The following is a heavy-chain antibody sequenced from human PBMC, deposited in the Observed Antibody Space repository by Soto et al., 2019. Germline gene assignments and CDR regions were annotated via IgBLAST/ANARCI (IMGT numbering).Heavy chain of an antibody. CDR3: ARHLFLINYYDSSGYRYYYYGMDV. J-gene: IGHJ6*02. Sequence: GESLKISCKGSGYSFTSYWIGWVRQMPGKGLEWMGIIYPGDSDTRYSPSFQGQVTISADKSISTAYLQWSSLKASDTAMYYCARHLFLINYYDSSGYRYYYYGMDVWGQGTTVTVSS. V-gene: IGHV5-51*01. CDR1: GYSFTSYW. D-gene: IGHD3-22*01. CDR2: IYPGDSDT.